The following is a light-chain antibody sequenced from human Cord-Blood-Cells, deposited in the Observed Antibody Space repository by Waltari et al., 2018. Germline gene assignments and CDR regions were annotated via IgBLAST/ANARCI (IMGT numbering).Light chain of an antibody. CDR2: GAS. CDR3: QQYGSSPPFT. V-gene: IGKV3-20*01. CDR1: QSVSSSY. J-gene: IGKJ3*01. Sequence: EIVLTQSPGTLSLSPGERATLSCRASQSVSSSYLAWYQPKPGQAPRLLIYGASSRATCIPDRFSGSGSGTDFTLTISRLEPEDFAVYYCQQYGSSPPFTFGPGTKVDIK.